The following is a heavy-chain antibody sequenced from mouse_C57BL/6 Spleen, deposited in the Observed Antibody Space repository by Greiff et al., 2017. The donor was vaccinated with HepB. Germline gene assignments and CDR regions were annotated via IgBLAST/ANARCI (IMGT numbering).Heavy chain of an antibody. CDR1: GFNIKDYY. CDR2: IDPEDGDT. V-gene: IGHV14-1*01. CDR3: TLYYGSSYEDYYAMDY. Sequence: EVMLVESGAELVRPGASVKLSCTASGFNIKDYYMHWVKQRPEQGLEWIGRIDPEDGDTEYAPKFQGKATMTADTSSNTAYLQLSSLTSEDTAVYYCTLYYGSSYEDYYAMDYWGQGTSVTVSS. D-gene: IGHD1-1*01. J-gene: IGHJ4*01.